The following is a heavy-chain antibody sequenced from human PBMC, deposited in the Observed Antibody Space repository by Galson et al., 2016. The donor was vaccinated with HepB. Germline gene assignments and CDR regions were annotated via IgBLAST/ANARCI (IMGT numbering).Heavy chain of an antibody. J-gene: IGHJ4*02. V-gene: IGHV3-64D*06. CDR3: VKDKGDY. Sequence: SLRLSCAASGFTFSSYAMHWVRQAPGKGLENVSAISSNGGSTYYADSVKGRFTISRDNSKNTLYLQMSSLRAEDTAVYYCVKDKGDYWGQGTLVTVSS. CDR2: ISSNGGST. CDR1: GFTFSSYA.